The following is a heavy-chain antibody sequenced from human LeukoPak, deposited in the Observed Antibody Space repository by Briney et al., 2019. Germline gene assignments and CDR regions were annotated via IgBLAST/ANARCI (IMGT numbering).Heavy chain of an antibody. J-gene: IGHJ4*02. Sequence: SETLSLTCTVSGGSISSGDYYWSWIRQPPGKGLEWIGEINHSGSTNYNPSLKSRVTISVDTSKNQFSLNLNSVTAADTAVYYCARGFPNQPVYWGQGTLVTVSS. CDR2: INHSGST. D-gene: IGHD2-2*01. V-gene: IGHV4-39*07. CDR3: ARGFPNQPVY. CDR1: GGSISSGDYY.